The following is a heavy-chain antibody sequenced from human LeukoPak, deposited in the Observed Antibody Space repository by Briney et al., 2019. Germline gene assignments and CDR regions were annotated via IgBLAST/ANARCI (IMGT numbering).Heavy chain of an antibody. J-gene: IGHJ4*02. D-gene: IGHD6-19*01. CDR1: GFTFSSYS. Sequence: GGSLRLSCAASGFTFSSYSMNWVRQAPGKGLEWVSSISSSSSYIYYADSVKGRFTTSRDNAKNSLYLQMNSLRAEDTAVYYCAREVWAVAGTVDYWGQGTLVTVSS. CDR3: AREVWAVAGTVDY. V-gene: IGHV3-21*01. CDR2: ISSSSSYI.